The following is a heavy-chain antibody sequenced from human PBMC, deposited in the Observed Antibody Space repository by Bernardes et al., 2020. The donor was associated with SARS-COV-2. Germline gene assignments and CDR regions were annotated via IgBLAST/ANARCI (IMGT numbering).Heavy chain of an antibody. CDR3: TTSIVRFGEFFPHFFDS. CDR1: GYTLTEQS. D-gene: IGHD3-10*01. CDR2: FDNDDGKT. J-gene: IGHJ4*02. V-gene: IGHV1-24*01. Sequence: ASEKVSCKVSGYTLTEQSLHWVREVPGKGLEWMGGFDNDDGKTIYAQKFQGRVTITEDTSTDIGYMELRSLRSDDTAVYYCTTSIVRFGEFFPHFFDSWGQGTLVIVSS.